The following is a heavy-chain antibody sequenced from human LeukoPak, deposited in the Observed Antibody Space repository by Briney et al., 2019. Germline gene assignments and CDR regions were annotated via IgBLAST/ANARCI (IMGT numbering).Heavy chain of an antibody. V-gene: IGHV4-38-2*02. CDR3: ARITYSYSYYFDY. Sequence: SETLSLTCTVSSYSISSAHYWGWIRQPPGQGLEWIGSIHHSGSTYYKSSLKSRVTISVDTSRNQFSLKLSSVTAADTAIYYCARITYSYSYYFDYWGQGTLVTVSS. J-gene: IGHJ4*02. CDR1: SYSISSAHY. CDR2: IHHSGST. D-gene: IGHD5-18*01.